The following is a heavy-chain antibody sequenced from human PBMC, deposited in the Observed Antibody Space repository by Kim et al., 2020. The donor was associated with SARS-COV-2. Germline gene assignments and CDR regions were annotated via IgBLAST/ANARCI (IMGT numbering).Heavy chain of an antibody. CDR3: ARFGPGIVVVPAAISYYYYYMDV. J-gene: IGHJ6*03. CDR2: INHSGST. CDR1: GGSFSGYY. Sequence: SETLSLTCAVYGGSFSGYYWSWIRQPPGKGLEWIGEINHSGSTNYNPSLKSRVTISVDTSKNQFSLKLSSVTAADTAVYYCARFGPGIVVVPAAISYYYYYMDVWGKGTTVTVSS. V-gene: IGHV4-34*01. D-gene: IGHD2-2*01.